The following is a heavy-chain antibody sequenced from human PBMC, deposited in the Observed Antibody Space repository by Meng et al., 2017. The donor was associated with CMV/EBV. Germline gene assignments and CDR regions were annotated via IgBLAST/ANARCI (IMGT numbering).Heavy chain of an antibody. CDR3: ARDDKAYCGGDCSPVTYYYYYGMDV. V-gene: IGHV1-18*04. Sequence: ASVKVSCKASGYTFTAHYFHWVRQAPGQGLEWMGWISAYNGNTNYAQKLQGRVTMTTDTSTSTAYMELRSLRSDDTAVYYCARDDKAYCGGDCSPVTYYYYYGMDVWGQGTTVTVSS. CDR2: ISAYNGNT. J-gene: IGHJ6*02. CDR1: GYTFTAHY. D-gene: IGHD2-21*01.